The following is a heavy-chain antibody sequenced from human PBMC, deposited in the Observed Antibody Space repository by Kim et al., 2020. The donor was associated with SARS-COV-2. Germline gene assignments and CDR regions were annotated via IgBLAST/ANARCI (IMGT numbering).Heavy chain of an antibody. J-gene: IGHJ4*02. CDR3: ARDARHSSGWDDFDY. CDR2: ISSSSSTI. D-gene: IGHD6-19*01. CDR1: GFTFSSYS. Sequence: GGSLRLSCAASGFTFSSYSMNWVRQAPGKGLEWVSYISSSSSTIYYADSVKGRFTISRDNAKNSLYLQMNSLRAEDTAVYYCARDARHSSGWDDFDYWGQGTLVTVSS. V-gene: IGHV3-48*04.